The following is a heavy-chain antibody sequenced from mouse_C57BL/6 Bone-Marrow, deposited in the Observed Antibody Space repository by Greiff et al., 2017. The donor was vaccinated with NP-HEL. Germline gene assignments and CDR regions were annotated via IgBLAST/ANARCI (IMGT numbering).Heavy chain of an antibody. CDR3: ARSRWDDYDGYFDY. V-gene: IGHV1-58*01. D-gene: IGHD2-4*01. CDR2: IYIGNGYT. J-gene: IGHJ2*01. CDR1: GYTFTSYG. Sequence: LVRPGSSVKMSCKTSGYTFTSYGINWVKQRPGQGLEWIGYIYIGNGYTEYNEKFKGKATLTSDTSSSTAYMQLSSLTSEDSAIYFCARSRWDDYDGYFDYWGQGTTLTVSS.